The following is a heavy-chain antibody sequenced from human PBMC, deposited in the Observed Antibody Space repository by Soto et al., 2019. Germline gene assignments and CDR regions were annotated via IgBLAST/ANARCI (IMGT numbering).Heavy chain of an antibody. D-gene: IGHD3-22*01. Sequence: GGSLRLSCAASGFTFSNAWMSWVRQAPGKGREWVGRIKSKTDGGTTDYAAPVKARFTISRDDSKNTLYLQMNSPKTADTAVYYWTSDDSTEFDSWGQGTLVTVSS. CDR2: IKSKTDGGTT. CDR1: GFTFSNAW. CDR3: TSDDSTEFDS. V-gene: IGHV3-15*01. J-gene: IGHJ4*02.